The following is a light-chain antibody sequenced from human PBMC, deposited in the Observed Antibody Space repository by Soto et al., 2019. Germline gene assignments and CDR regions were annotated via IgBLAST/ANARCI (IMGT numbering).Light chain of an antibody. CDR1: QGSRTD. CDR3: LRQNSYPRT. V-gene: IGKV1-17*01. J-gene: IGKJ4*01. Sequence: DIQMTQSPSSLSAPVGGRVTITCRASQGSRTDLGWYQQKPGKAPTRLIYAVSSLHSGVPSRFSGSGSETEITITVSSLQPEDSATYYTLRQNSYPRTFGGGTKVEIK. CDR2: AVS.